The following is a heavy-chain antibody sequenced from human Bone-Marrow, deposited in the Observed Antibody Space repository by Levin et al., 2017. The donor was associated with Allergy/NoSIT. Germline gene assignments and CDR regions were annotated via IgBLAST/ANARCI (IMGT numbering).Heavy chain of an antibody. D-gene: IGHD3-22*01. V-gene: IGHV4-30-4*01. Sequence: SETLSLTCTVSGGSISSGDSYWSWVRQPPGKGLEWIGYIYYSGSTYYNPSLKSRVSISLDKSKNQFSLNLSSVTAADTAVYYCARTSIARISMILLTPAALGIWGQGTMVSVSS. J-gene: IGHJ3*02. CDR2: IYYSGST. CDR3: ARTSIARISMILLTPAALGI. CDR1: GGSISSGDSY.